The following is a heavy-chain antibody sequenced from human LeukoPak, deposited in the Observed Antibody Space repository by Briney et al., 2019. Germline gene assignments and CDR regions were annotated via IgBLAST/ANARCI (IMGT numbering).Heavy chain of an antibody. CDR1: GYTFTSYG. D-gene: IGHD3-22*01. CDR2: ISAYNGNT. V-gene: IGHV1-18*01. J-gene: IGHJ4*02. CDR3: ARGPHPYYYDSSGSEY. Sequence: ASVKVSCKASGYTFTSYGISWVRQAPGQGLEWMGWISAYNGNTNYAQKLQGRVTMTTDTPTSTAYMELRSLRSDDTAVYYCARGPHPYYYDSSGSEYWGQGTLVTVSS.